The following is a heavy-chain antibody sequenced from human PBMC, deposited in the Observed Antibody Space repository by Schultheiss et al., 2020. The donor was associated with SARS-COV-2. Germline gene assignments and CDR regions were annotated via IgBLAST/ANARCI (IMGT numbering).Heavy chain of an antibody. CDR3: ARDREDGYNYWWFDP. CDR2: IIPIFGTA. CDR1: GGTFSSYA. D-gene: IGHD5-24*01. Sequence: SVKVSCKASGGTFSSYAISWVRQAPGQGLEWMGGIIPIFGTANYAQKFQGRVTITADESTSTAYMELSSLRSDDTAVYYCARDREDGYNYWWFDPWGQGTLVTVSS. V-gene: IGHV1-69*13. J-gene: IGHJ5*02.